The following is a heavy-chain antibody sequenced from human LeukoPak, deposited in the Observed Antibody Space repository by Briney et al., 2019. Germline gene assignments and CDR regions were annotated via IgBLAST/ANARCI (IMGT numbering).Heavy chain of an antibody. CDR2: ISSSSSYI. V-gene: IGHV3-21*01. CDR1: GFTFSSYS. D-gene: IGHD2-15*01. J-gene: IGHJ4*02. CDR3: ARDPHCSGGSCYSDY. Sequence: NPGGSLRLSCAASGFTFSSYSMNWVRQAPGKGLEWVSSISSSSSYIYYADSVKGRFTISRDNAKNSLYPQMNSLRAEDTAVYYCARDPHCSGGSCYSDYWGQGTLVTVSS.